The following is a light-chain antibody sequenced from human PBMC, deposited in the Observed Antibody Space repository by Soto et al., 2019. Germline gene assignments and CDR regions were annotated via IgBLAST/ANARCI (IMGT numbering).Light chain of an antibody. J-gene: IGKJ5*01. Sequence: DIQITQSPSSLSSSVLERFTITCQASHDISNYLNLYQQKPGKAPKLLIYDASSLQSGVPSRFSGSGSGTDFTLTISSLQPEDFATYYCQQSYNTPITFGQGTRLENK. V-gene: IGKV1-39*01. CDR1: HDISNY. CDR2: DAS. CDR3: QQSYNTPIT.